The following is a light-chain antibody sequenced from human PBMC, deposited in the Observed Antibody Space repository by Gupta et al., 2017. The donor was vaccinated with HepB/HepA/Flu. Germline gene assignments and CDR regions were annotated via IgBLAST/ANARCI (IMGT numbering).Light chain of an antibody. CDR2: EVS. CDR3: SSYAGSNSYV. Sequence: QSALTQPPSASGSPGQAVTIPCTGASSDVGTYNYVSWYQQHPGKAPKLMIYEVSKRPSGVPDRFSGSKSGNTASLTVSGLHAEDEADYFCSSYAGSNSYVFGSGTKVTVL. V-gene: IGLV2-8*01. CDR1: SSDVGTYNY. J-gene: IGLJ1*01.